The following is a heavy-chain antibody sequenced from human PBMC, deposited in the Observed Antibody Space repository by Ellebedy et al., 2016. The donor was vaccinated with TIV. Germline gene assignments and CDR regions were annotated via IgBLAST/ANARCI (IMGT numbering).Heavy chain of an antibody. CDR3: ASGRQWQEVRSAFDI. D-gene: IGHD6-19*01. Sequence: GGSLRLSXAASGFTFSSYAMHWVRQAPGKGLEWVAVISYDGSNKYYADSVKGRFTISRDNSKNTLYLQMNSLRAEDTAVYYCASGRQWQEVRSAFDIWGQGTMVTVSS. J-gene: IGHJ3*02. V-gene: IGHV3-30-3*01. CDR2: ISYDGSNK. CDR1: GFTFSSYA.